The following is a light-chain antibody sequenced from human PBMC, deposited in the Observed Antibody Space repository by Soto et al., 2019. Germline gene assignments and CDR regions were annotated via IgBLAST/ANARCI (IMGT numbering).Light chain of an antibody. Sequence: DIQMTQSPSTLSASVGDRVTITCRASQSISSWLAWYQQKPGKAPKLLIYDASSLESGVPSRFSGSGSGTEFTLNISSLQPDDFATYYCQQYNSYWRTFGQGTKVEIK. CDR3: QQYNSYWRT. CDR1: QSISSW. J-gene: IGKJ1*01. V-gene: IGKV1-5*01. CDR2: DAS.